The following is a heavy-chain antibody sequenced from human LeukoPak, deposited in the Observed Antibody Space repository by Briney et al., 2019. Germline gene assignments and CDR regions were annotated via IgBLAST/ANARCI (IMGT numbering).Heavy chain of an antibody. J-gene: IGHJ4*02. CDR3: ARSGAYYYDSSGYYHQ. V-gene: IGHV1-69*13. D-gene: IGHD3-22*01. CDR1: GGTFSSYA. Sequence: ASVKVPCKASGGTFSSYAISWVRQAPGQGLEWMGGIIPIFGTANYAQKFQGRVTITADESTSTAYTELSSLRSEDTAVYYCARSGAYYYDSSGYYHQWGQGTLVTVSS. CDR2: IIPIFGTA.